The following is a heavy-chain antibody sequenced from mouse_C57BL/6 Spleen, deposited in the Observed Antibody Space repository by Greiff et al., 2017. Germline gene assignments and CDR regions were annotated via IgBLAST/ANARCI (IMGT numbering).Heavy chain of an antibody. CDR1: GYTFTSYW. CDR3: ARSGGYGSSYFDY. Sequence: QVQLQQPGAELVRPGSSVKLSCKASGYTFTSYWMHWVKQRPIQGLEWIGNIDPSDSETHYNQKFKDKATLTVDKSSSTANMQLSSLTSEDSAVYYCARSGGYGSSYFDYWGQGTTLTVSS. D-gene: IGHD1-1*01. V-gene: IGHV1-52*01. CDR2: IDPSDSET. J-gene: IGHJ2*01.